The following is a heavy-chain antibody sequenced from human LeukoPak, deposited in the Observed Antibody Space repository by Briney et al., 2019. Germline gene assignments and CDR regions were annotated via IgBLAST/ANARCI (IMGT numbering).Heavy chain of an antibody. CDR3: ARHVVAVGFDY. D-gene: IGHD3-22*01. V-gene: IGHV3-21*01. CDR2: ITSSSSYI. J-gene: IGHJ4*02. CDR1: GFTFSDYY. Sequence: KSGGSLRLSCAASGFTFSDYYMSWVRQAPGKGLEWVSSITSSSSYIYYADSVKGRFTISRDNAKNSLYLQMNSLRAEDTAVYYCARHVVAVGFDYWGQGTLVTVSS.